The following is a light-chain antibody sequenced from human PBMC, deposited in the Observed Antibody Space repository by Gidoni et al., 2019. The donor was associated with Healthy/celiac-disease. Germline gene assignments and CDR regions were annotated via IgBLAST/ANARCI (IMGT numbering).Light chain of an antibody. CDR3: QSYDSSTVV. Sequence: NFMLTQPHSVSESPGQTVTISCTRSSGSIASNYVQWYQQRPGSAPTTVIYEDNHRPSGVPDRFSGSIDSSANSASLTISGLKTEDEADYYCQSYDSSTVVFGGGTKLTVL. CDR1: SGSIASNY. J-gene: IGLJ2*01. CDR2: EDN. V-gene: IGLV6-57*03.